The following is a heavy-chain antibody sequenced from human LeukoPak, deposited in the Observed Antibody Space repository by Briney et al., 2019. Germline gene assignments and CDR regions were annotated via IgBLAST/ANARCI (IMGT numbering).Heavy chain of an antibody. Sequence: SETLSLTCSVSGYSISSGHYWGWIRQSPGKGLEWIGSIDHSGSTYYNPSLKSRVTISVDTSKNQFSLKLSSVTAADTAVYYCARAIVPPAMWEVKWFDPWGQGTLVTVSS. CDR3: ARAIVPPAMWEVKWFDP. CDR1: GYSISSGHY. D-gene: IGHD2-2*01. J-gene: IGHJ5*02. CDR2: IDHSGST. V-gene: IGHV4-38-2*02.